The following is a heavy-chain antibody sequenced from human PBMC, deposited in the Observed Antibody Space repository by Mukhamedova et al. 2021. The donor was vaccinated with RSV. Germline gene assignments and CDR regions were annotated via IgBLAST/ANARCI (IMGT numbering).Heavy chain of an antibody. V-gene: IGHV3-23*01. J-gene: IGHJ6*02. CDR2: ISGSGGSS. CDR3: AKDARVGYLYYYYYCMDV. Sequence: GLEWVSAISGSGGSSYYADSVKGRFPISRDNSKNTLYLPMNSLRAEDTAVYYCAKDARVGYLYYYYYCMDVWCHGTTVTVSS. D-gene: IGHD1-26*01.